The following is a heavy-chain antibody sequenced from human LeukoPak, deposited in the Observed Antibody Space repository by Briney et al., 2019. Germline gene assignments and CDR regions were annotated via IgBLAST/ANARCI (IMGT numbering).Heavy chain of an antibody. CDR3: AKTRDSSGYYQGGAFDI. CDR2: ISWNSGSI. J-gene: IGHJ3*02. Sequence: PGRSLRLSCAASGFTFDDYAMHWVRQAPGKGLEWVSGISWNSGSIGYADSVKGRFTISRDNSKNTLYLQMNSLRAEDTAVYYCAKTRDSSGYYQGGAFDIWGQGTMVTVSS. V-gene: IGHV3-9*01. CDR1: GFTFDDYA. D-gene: IGHD3-22*01.